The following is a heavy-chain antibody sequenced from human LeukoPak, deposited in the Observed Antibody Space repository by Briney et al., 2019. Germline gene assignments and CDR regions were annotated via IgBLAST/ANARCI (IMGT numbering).Heavy chain of an antibody. D-gene: IGHD2-21*01. CDR1: GFTFSSYA. Sequence: GGSLRPSCAASGFTFSSYAMSWVRQAPGKGLEWVSAISGSGGSTYYADSVKGRFTISRDNSKNTLYLQMNSLRAEDTAVYYCAKFLPTHIVVANYYFDYWGQGTLVTVSS. J-gene: IGHJ4*02. V-gene: IGHV3-23*01. CDR3: AKFLPTHIVVANYYFDY. CDR2: ISGSGGST.